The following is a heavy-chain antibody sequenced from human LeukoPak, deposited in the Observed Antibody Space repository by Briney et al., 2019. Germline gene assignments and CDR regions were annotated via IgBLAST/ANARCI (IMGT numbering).Heavy chain of an antibody. V-gene: IGHV4-38-2*01. CDR2: IYYSGST. Sequence: GSLRLSCAASGFTFSSYAMSWVRQAPGKGLEWIGSIYYSGSTYYNPSLKSRVTISVDTSKNQFSLKLSSVTAADTAVYYCAKLGLRGYSYGLGAFDIWGQGTMVTVSS. J-gene: IGHJ3*02. CDR1: GFTFSSYA. CDR3: AKLGLRGYSYGLGAFDI. D-gene: IGHD5-18*01.